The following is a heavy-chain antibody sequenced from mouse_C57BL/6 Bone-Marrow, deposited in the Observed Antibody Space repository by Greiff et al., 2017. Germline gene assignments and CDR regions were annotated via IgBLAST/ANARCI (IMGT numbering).Heavy chain of an antibody. J-gene: IGHJ4*01. V-gene: IGHV1-63*01. Sequence: QVHVKQSGAELVRPGTSVKMSCKASGYTFTNYWIGWAKQRPGHGLEWIGDIYPGGGYTNYNEKFKGKATLTADKSSSTAYMQFSSLTSEDSAIYYCARTGYGSSRYAMDYWGQGTSVTVSS. CDR1: GYTFTNYW. CDR2: IYPGGGYT. D-gene: IGHD1-1*01. CDR3: ARTGYGSSRYAMDY.